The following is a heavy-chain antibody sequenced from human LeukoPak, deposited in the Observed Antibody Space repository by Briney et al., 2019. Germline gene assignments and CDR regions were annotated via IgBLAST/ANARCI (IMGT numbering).Heavy chain of an antibody. CDR1: GFTFSSYG. V-gene: IGHV3-30*18. Sequence: QPGRSLRLSCAASGFTFSSYGMHWVRQAPGKGLEWVAVISYDGSNKYYADSAKGRFTISRDNSKNTLYLQMNSLRAEDTAVYYCAKAVSDYSYYMDVWGKGTTVTVSS. J-gene: IGHJ6*03. CDR2: ISYDGSNK. CDR3: AKAVSDYSYYMDV.